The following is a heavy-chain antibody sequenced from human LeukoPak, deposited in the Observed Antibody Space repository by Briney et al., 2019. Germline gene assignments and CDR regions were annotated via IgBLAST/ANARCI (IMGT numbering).Heavy chain of an antibody. J-gene: IGHJ6*03. V-gene: IGHV4-4*07. D-gene: IGHD5-18*01. CDR3: ARDFYNYGYPTYMDV. CDR1: PGSISTFY. CDR2: MYVTGNT. Sequence: SETLSLTCTVSPGSISTFYWSWMRQSAGKGLEWIGRMYVTGNTNYNPSLKSRVTMSIDTSKSQFSLSLTSVTAADTAVYFCARDFYNYGYPTYMDVWGKGITVTVSS.